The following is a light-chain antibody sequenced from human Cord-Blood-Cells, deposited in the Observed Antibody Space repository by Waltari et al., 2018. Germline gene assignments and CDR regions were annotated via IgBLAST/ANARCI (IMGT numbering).Light chain of an antibody. J-gene: IGLJ1*01. CDR1: VLAKKY. CDR2: KDS. CDR3: YSAADNNYV. Sequence: SYELTQPSSVSVSPGQTARITCSGDVLAKKYARWFQQKPGQAPVLVIYKDSERPSGIPERFSGSSSGTTVTLTISGAQVEDEADYYCYSAADNNYVFGTGIKVTVL. V-gene: IGLV3-27*01.